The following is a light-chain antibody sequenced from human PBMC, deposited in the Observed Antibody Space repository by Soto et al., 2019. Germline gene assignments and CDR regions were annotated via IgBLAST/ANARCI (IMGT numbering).Light chain of an antibody. CDR2: EVS. Sequence: QSALTQPASVSGSPGQSITISCTGTSSDVGDYNYVSWYQQHPGKAPKLMIYEVSNRPSGVSNRFSGSKSGNTASLTISGLQXXXXXXYXCSSYPSSNTWVFGGGTQLTVL. CDR1: SSDVGDYNY. V-gene: IGLV2-14*01. CDR3: SSYPSSNTWV. J-gene: IGLJ3*02.